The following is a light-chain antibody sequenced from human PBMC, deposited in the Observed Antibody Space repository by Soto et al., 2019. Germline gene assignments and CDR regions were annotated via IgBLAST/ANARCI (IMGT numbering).Light chain of an antibody. Sequence: EIVMTQSPATLSVSPGERATLSCRARQSVRSNLAWYQQKPGQAPRLLIYGASTRATDIPARFSGSGSGTDFTLTISNLQSEDFAVYYCQQYNNWPPITFGQGTRLEIK. J-gene: IGKJ5*01. CDR1: QSVRSN. CDR3: QQYNNWPPIT. V-gene: IGKV3-15*01. CDR2: GAS.